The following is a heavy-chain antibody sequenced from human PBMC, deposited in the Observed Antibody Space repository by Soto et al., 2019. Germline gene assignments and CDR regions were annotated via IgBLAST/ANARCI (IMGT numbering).Heavy chain of an antibody. CDR2: IYWSGDE. D-gene: IGHD6-6*01. CDR3: ARGLATLPVFAFDI. V-gene: IGHV2-5*01. Sequence: SGPTLVNPTQTLTLTYSFSGFSLSTSGVGVGWIRQSPGKALEWLALIYWSGDEHYRPSLKSRLSIIKDTSKNHVVLIMTDMDPVDTATYYCARGLATLPVFAFDIWGQGTIVTVSS. CDR1: GFSLSTSGVG. J-gene: IGHJ3*02.